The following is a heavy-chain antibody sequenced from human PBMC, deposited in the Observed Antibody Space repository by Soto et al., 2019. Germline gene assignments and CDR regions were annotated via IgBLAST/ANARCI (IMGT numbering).Heavy chain of an antibody. V-gene: IGHV3-53*01. CDR3: ARDPALDYGMEV. Sequence: PGGSLRLSCAASGFTVSSNYMSWVRQAPGKGLEWVSVIYSGGSTYYADSVKGRFTISRDNSKNTLYLQMNSLRAEDTAVYYCARDPALDYGMEVWGQGTTVTVYS. CDR2: IYSGGST. J-gene: IGHJ6*02. CDR1: GFTVSSNY.